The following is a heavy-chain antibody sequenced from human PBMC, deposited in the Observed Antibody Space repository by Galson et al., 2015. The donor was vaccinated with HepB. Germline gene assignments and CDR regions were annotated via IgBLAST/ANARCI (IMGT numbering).Heavy chain of an antibody. CDR1: GFTFSSYG. V-gene: IGHV3-30*18. CDR2: ISYDGSNK. J-gene: IGHJ6*02. Sequence: SLRLSCAASGFTFSSYGMHWVRQAPGKGLEWVAVISYDGSNKYYADSVKGRFTISRDNSKNTLYLQMNSLRAEDTAVYYCAKDLVAAAGTVYYYYGMDVWGQGTTVTVSS. CDR3: AKDLVAAAGTVYYYYGMDV. D-gene: IGHD6-13*01.